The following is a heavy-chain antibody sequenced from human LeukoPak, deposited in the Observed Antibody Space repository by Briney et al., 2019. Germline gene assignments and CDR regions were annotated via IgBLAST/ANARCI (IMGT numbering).Heavy chain of an antibody. CDR3: ARDFDYYGSGSLPDY. CDR2: ISYDGSNK. V-gene: IGHV3-30*03. J-gene: IGHJ4*02. Sequence: GGSLRLSCAASGFTFSSYGMHWVRQAPGKGLEWVAVISYDGSNKYYADSVKGRFTISRDNSKNTLYLQMNSLRAEDTAVYYCARDFDYYGSGSLPDYWGQGTLVTVSS. D-gene: IGHD3-10*01. CDR1: GFTFSSYG.